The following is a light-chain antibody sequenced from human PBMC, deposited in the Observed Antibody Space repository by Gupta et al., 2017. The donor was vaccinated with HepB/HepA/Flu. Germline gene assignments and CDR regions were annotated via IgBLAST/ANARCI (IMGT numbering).Light chain of an antibody. J-gene: IGKJ1*01. CDR1: QSVSSIY. V-gene: IGKV3-20*01. CDR2: GTS. CDR3: QQHVTLPWS. Sequence: IVLTHSPGTLSLSPGERATLSCRASQSVSSIYLAWYQQKPGQAPRLLIYGTSSRATGIPDRFSGSGSGTDFTLTISRLEPEDFAVYFCQQHVTLPWSFGQGTKVDFK.